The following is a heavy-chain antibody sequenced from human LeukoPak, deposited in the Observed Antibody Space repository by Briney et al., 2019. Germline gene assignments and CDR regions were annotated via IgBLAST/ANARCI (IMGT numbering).Heavy chain of an antibody. CDR1: GFTFSSYA. Sequence: GGSLRLSCAASGFTFSSYAMSWVRQAPGKGLEWVSAISGSGGSTYYADSVKGRFTISRDNSKNTLYLQMNSLRAEDTAVYYCAKDGSLSVVTAISFDCWGQGTLVTVSS. CDR2: ISGSGGST. V-gene: IGHV3-23*01. CDR3: AKDGSLSVVTAISFDC. J-gene: IGHJ4*02. D-gene: IGHD2-21*02.